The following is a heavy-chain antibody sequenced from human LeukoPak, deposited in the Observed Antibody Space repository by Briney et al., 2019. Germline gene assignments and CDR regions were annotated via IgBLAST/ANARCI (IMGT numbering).Heavy chain of an antibody. V-gene: IGHV3-73*01. Sequence: GGSLRLSCVASGFTLSGSAMDWVRQASGKGLEWVGRIRSKSNGYATAYAASVKGRFTISRDDAKKTAYLQMNSLKIEDTALYYCTSYDVLTGYSAYWGQGTLVTVSS. J-gene: IGHJ4*02. CDR2: IRSKSNGYAT. D-gene: IGHD3-9*01. CDR1: GFTLSGSA. CDR3: TSYDVLTGYSAY.